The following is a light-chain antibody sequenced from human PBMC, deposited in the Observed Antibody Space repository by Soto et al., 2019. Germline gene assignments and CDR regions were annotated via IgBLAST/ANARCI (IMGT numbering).Light chain of an antibody. Sequence: QSALTQPRSVSGSPGQSVTISCTGTSSDVGGYIYVSWYQQHPGKAPKLIIYDVTKRPSGVPDRFSGSKSGNTASLTISGLQADDEADYYCCSYAGTYTLWVFGGGTKLTVL. J-gene: IGLJ3*02. CDR2: DVT. V-gene: IGLV2-11*01. CDR3: CSYAGTYTLWV. CDR1: SSDVGGYIY.